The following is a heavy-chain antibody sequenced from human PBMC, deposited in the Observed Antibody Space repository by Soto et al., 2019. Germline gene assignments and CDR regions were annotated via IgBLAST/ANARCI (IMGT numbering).Heavy chain of an antibody. D-gene: IGHD1-26*01. J-gene: IGHJ6*03. Sequence: ASVKVSCKVSGYTLTELSMHWVRQAPGKGLEWMGGFDPEDGETIYAQKFQGGVTMTEDTSTDTAYMELSSLRSEDTAVYYCATSRYSGGCYYYYMDVWGKGTTVTVSS. CDR2: FDPEDGET. CDR3: ATSRYSGGCYYYYMDV. CDR1: GYTLTELS. V-gene: IGHV1-24*01.